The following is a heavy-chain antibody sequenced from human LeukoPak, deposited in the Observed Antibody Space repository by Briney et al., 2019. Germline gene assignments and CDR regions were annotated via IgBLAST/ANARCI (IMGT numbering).Heavy chain of an antibody. CDR2: IYPGDSRI. CDR1: GSSFTSYW. V-gene: IGHV5-51*01. Sequence: GESLKISCQGFGSSFTSYWIGWVRTMPGKGMEWMGVIYPGDSRIRYNPSFQGQVTISVDKSISTAYLQWVSLRASDNAMYYCACRDLTSTWSFPWGQGTLVTVSS. CDR3: ACRDLTSTWSFP. D-gene: IGHD6-13*01. J-gene: IGHJ5*02.